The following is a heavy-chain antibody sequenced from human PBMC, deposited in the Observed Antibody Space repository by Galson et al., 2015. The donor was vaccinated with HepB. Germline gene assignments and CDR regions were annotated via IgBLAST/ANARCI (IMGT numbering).Heavy chain of an antibody. J-gene: IGHJ6*03. Sequence: SVKVSCKAFGYTFTDYYIHWVRQAPGQGLEWLGRINPNTGVTNYAPKFQGRVTMTRDTSINTTYMQLTRLTSNDTAVFYCARDPEYCECTSCYGSGRYYYYYMDVWGKGTTVTVSS. V-gene: IGHV1-2*06. D-gene: IGHD2/OR15-2a*01. CDR3: ARDPEYCECTSCYGSGRYYYYYMDV. CDR2: INPNTGVT. CDR1: GYTFTDYY.